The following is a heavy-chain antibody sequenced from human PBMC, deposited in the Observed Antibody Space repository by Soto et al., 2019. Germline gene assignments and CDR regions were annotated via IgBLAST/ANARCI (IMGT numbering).Heavy chain of an antibody. D-gene: IGHD2-15*01. J-gene: IGHJ6*02. CDR3: ARERLSGAYYYYYGMDV. V-gene: IGHV3-30-3*01. CDR2: ISYDGSNK. Sequence: PGGSLRLSCAASGFTFSSYAMHWVRQAPGKGLEWVAVISYDGSNKYYADSVKGRFTISRDNSKNTLYLQMNSLRAEDTAVYYCARERLSGAYYYYYGMDVWGQGTTVTVSS. CDR1: GFTFSSYA.